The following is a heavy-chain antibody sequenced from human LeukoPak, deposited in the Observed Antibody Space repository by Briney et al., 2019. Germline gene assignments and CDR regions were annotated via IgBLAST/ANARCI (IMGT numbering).Heavy chain of an antibody. CDR3: ARGGYCSGGSCYYYYYGMDV. D-gene: IGHD2-15*01. J-gene: IGHJ6*02. CDR1: GYTFTSYG. V-gene: IGHV1-18*01. CDR2: ISAYNGNT. Sequence: ASVKVSCKASGYTFTSYGISWVRQAPGQGLEWMGWISAYNGNTNYAQKLQGRVTMTTDTSTSTAYMELRSLRSDDTAVYYCARGGYCSGGSCYYYYYGMDVWGQGTTVTVSS.